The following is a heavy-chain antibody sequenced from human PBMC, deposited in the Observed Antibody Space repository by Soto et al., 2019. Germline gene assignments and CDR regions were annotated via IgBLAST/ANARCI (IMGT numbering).Heavy chain of an antibody. D-gene: IGHD3-22*01. Sequence: PGGSLRLSCAASGFTFSSYGMHWVRQAPGKGLEWVAVIWYDGSNRYYADSVRGRFTISRDNSKNTLYLQMNSLRAEDTAVFYCARVRSGYYPTLDYGGQGTLVTVS. CDR2: IWYDGSNR. CDR1: GFTFSSYG. J-gene: IGHJ4*02. CDR3: ARVRSGYYPTLDY. V-gene: IGHV3-33*01.